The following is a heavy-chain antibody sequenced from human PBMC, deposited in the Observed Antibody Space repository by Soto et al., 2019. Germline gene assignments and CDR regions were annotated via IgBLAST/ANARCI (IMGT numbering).Heavy chain of an antibody. Sequence: QVHLVQSGAEVKKPGASVKVSCKGSGYAFTTYGITWVRQAPGQGLEWMGWISAHNGNTNYAQKLQGRVTVTRDTSTSTAYMELRSLRSDDTAVYYCARGRYGDYWGQGALVTVAS. CDR2: ISAHNGNT. V-gene: IGHV1-18*01. D-gene: IGHD1-1*01. CDR1: GYAFTTYG. CDR3: ARGRYGDY. J-gene: IGHJ4*02.